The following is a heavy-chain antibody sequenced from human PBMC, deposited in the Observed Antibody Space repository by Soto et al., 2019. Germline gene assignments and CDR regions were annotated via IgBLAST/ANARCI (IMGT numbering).Heavy chain of an antibody. CDR2: IWYDGSNK. V-gene: IGHV3-33*01. CDR3: ARDPYYDFWSGYHYYYGMDV. D-gene: IGHD3-3*01. CDR1: GFTFSSYG. J-gene: IGHJ6*02. Sequence: GGSLRLSCAASGFTFSSYGMHWVRQAPGKGLEWVAVIWYDGSNKYYADSVKGRFTISRDNSKNTLYLQMNSLRAEDTAVYYCARDPYYDFWSGYHYYYGMDVWGQGTTVTVSS.